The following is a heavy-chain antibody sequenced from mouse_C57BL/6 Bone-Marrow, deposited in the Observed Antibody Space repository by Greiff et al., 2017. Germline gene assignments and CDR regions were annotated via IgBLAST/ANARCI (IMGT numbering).Heavy chain of an antibody. CDR1: GYTFTDYY. D-gene: IGHD2-10*01. V-gene: IGHV1-19*01. CDR2: INPYNGGT. J-gene: IGHJ2*01. CDR3: ARAYYGNDY. Sequence: VHVKQSGPVLVKPGASVKMSCKASGYTFTDYYMNWVKQSHGKSLEWIGVINPYNGGTSYNQKFKGKATLTVDKSSSTAYMELNSLTSEDSAVYYCARAYYGNDYWGQGTTLTVSS.